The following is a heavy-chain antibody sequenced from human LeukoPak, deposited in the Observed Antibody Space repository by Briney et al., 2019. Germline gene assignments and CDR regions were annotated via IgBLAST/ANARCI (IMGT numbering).Heavy chain of an antibody. CDR3: ARDRVGVGGNGWEN. CDR1: GYTFSSYD. D-gene: IGHD6-19*01. CDR2: MNPNSGNT. Sequence: ASVKVSCKASGYTFSSYDINWVRQATGQGLEWMGWMNPNSGNTGYVQKFQGRVIMTRDTSISTAYMELSSLTSEDTAVYFCARDRVGVGGNGWENWGQGTLVTVSS. V-gene: IGHV1-8*01. J-gene: IGHJ4*02.